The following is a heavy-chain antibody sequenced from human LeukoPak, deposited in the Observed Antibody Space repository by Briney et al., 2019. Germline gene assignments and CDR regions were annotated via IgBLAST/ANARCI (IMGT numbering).Heavy chain of an antibody. Sequence: GGSLRFSCAAPGFTFDDSAMHWVRQAPGKGLEWVSLISGDGGSTYYADSVKGRLTISRDNSKNSLHLQMNSLRTEDTALYYCAKDPESVAVAGTGDYWGQGTLVTVSS. CDR2: ISGDGGST. CDR3: AKDPESVAVAGTGDY. CDR1: GFTFDDSA. D-gene: IGHD6-19*01. J-gene: IGHJ4*02. V-gene: IGHV3-43*02.